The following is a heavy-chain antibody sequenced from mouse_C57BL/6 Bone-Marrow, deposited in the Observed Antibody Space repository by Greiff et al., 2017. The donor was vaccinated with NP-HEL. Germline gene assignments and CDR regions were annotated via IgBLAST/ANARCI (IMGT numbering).Heavy chain of an antibody. Sequence: EVKLVESGGGLVKPGGSLKLSCAASGFTFSSYAMSWVRQTPEKRPEWVATISDGGSYTYYPDNVKGRFTISRDNAKNNLYLQMSHLKSEDTAMYYCARGVFDVWGTGTTVTVSS. CDR2: ISDGGSYT. CDR1: GFTFSSYA. CDR3: ARGVFDV. V-gene: IGHV5-4*03. J-gene: IGHJ1*03.